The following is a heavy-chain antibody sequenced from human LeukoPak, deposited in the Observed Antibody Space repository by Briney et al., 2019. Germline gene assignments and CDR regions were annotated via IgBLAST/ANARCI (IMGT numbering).Heavy chain of an antibody. CDR1: GINFRTSG. V-gene: IGHV3-30*02. CDR3: ARAGGRAAAGRFDY. CDR2: IQNDGSDK. J-gene: IGHJ4*02. Sequence: GGSLRLSCAASGINFRTSGMHWVRQAPGKGLEWVTFIQNDGSDKYYAASVKGRFTISRDNSKNTVYLHMNSLRADDTALYYCARAGGRAAAGRFDYWGQGTLVTVSS. D-gene: IGHD6-13*01.